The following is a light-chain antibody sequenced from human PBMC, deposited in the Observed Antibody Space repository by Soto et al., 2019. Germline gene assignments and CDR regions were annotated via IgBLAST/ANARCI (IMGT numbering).Light chain of an antibody. V-gene: IGKV1-39*01. CDR1: QSISTY. CDR2: VAS. CDR3: QQSYIIPYT. J-gene: IGKJ2*01. Sequence: DIQMTQSPSSLSASVGDRVTITCRASQSISTYLNWYQQKPGNAPKLLIYVASSLQSGVPSRFSGSGSGTDFTLTISGLQPEDVATYFCQQSYIIPYTFGQGTQMEIK.